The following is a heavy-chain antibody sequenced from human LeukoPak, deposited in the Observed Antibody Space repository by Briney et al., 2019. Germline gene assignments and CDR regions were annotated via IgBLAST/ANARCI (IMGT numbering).Heavy chain of an antibody. CDR1: GGTFSSYA. CDR3: ARVGQGPYGGYYYGMDV. V-gene: IGHV1-69*13. Sequence: GASVKVSCKASGGTFSSYAISWVRQAPGQGLEWMGGIIPIFGTANYAQKFQGRVTITADESTGTAYMELSSLRSEDTAVYYCARVGQGPYGGYYYGMDVWGQGTTVTVSS. J-gene: IGHJ6*02. D-gene: IGHD3/OR15-3a*01. CDR2: IIPIFGTA.